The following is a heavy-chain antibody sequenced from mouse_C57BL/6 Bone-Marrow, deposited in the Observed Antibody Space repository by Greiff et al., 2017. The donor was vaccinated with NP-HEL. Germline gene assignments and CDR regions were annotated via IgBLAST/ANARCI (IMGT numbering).Heavy chain of an antibody. Sequence: DVMLVESGGGLVKPGGSLKLSCAASGFTFSSYAMSWVRQTPEKRLEWVATISDGGSYTYYPDNVKGRFTISRDNAKNNLYLQMSHLKSEDTAMYYCARGAHYYGSNPGAYWGQGTLVTVSA. D-gene: IGHD1-1*01. V-gene: IGHV5-4*03. CDR1: GFTFSSYA. CDR2: ISDGGSYT. CDR3: ARGAHYYGSNPGAY. J-gene: IGHJ3*01.